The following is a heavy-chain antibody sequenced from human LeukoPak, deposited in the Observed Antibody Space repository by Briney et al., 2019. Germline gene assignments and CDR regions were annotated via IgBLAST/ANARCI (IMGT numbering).Heavy chain of an antibody. V-gene: IGHV3-7*01. D-gene: IGHD1-26*01. J-gene: IGHJ4*02. CDR1: GFSFSTSW. CDR2: IYPDGNTK. CDR3: ARDPQRGAVDY. Sequence: PGGSLRLSCAASGFSFSTSWMSWVRQSPGRGLEWVALIYPDGNTKFYVDSVKGRFTISRDNAKTSLYLQMNSLRAEDTAVYYCARDPQRGAVDYWGQGALVAVSS.